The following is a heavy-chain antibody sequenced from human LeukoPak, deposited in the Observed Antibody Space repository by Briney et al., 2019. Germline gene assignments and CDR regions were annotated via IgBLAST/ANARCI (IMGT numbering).Heavy chain of an antibody. V-gene: IGHV3-48*03. J-gene: IGHJ4*02. CDR1: GFTFSSYE. D-gene: IGHD3-22*01. Sequence: PGGSLRLSCAASGFTFSSYEMNWVRQAPGKGLEWVSYISSSGSTIYYADSVKGRFTISRDNSKNTLYLQMNSLRAEDTAVYYCARDYNYDSSGYYGSDYWGQGTLVTVSS. CDR3: ARDYNYDSSGYYGSDY. CDR2: ISSSGSTI.